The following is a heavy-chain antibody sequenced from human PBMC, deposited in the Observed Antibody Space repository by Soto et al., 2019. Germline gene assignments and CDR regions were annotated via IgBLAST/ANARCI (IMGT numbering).Heavy chain of an antibody. J-gene: IGHJ5*02. CDR2: IYYSGST. Sequence: SATLSLTCTVSGGSISSYYWSWIRQSQGKGLEWIGYIYYSGSTNYNPSLKRRGTISGDTSKNQFSLKLSSVTAADTAVYHCARDREQQLVLGWFDPWGQGTLVTGSS. CDR3: ARDREQQLVLGWFDP. V-gene: IGHV4-59*01. CDR1: GGSISSYY. D-gene: IGHD6-13*01.